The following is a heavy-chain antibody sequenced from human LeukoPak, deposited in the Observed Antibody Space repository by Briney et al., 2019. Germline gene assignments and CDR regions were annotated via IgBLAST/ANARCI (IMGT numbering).Heavy chain of an antibody. Sequence: PGGSLRLSCAASGFTVSSNYMSWVRQAPGKGLEWVSVIYSGGSTYYADSVKGRFTISRDNSKNTLYLQMNSLRAEDTAVYYCARDLYSSSWYSRPYWGQGTLVTVSS. J-gene: IGHJ4*02. CDR3: ARDLYSSSWYSRPY. D-gene: IGHD6-13*01. CDR2: IYSGGST. CDR1: GFTVSSNY. V-gene: IGHV3-53*01.